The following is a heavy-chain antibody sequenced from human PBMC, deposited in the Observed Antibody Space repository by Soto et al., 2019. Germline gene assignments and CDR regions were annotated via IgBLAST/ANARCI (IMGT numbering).Heavy chain of an antibody. V-gene: IGHV4-30-2*06. Sequence: QLQLQESGSGLVKPSQTLSLTCTVSGGSISSGGYSWNWIRQSPGKGLEWIGYIYRTGGTNYNPSLKSRVTISVDTSKNQFSLKLSSVTAADTAVYYCARGLGIELSLSHYYYYYYGMDVWGQGTTVTVSS. J-gene: IGHJ6*02. CDR1: GGSISSGGYS. CDR3: ARGLGIELSLSHYYYYYYGMDV. D-gene: IGHD3-16*02. CDR2: IYRTGGT.